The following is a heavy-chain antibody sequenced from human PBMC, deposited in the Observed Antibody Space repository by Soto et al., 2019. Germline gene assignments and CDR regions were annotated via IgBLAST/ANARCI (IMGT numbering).Heavy chain of an antibody. CDR2: ISSSSSYI. D-gene: IGHD3-10*01. CDR3: ARDVLGEDDAFDI. V-gene: IGHV3-21*01. Sequence: GGSLRLSCAASGFTFSSYSMNWVRQAPGKGLEWVSSISSSSSYIYYADSVKGRFTISRDNAKNSLYLQMNSLRAEDTAVYYRARDVLGEDDAFDIWGQGTMVTVSS. J-gene: IGHJ3*02. CDR1: GFTFSSYS.